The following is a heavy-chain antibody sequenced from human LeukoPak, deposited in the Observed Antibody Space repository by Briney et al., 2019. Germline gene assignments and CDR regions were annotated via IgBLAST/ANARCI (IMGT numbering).Heavy chain of an antibody. J-gene: IGHJ6*02. CDR1: GGSISSYY. D-gene: IGHD2-2*03. Sequence: SETLSLTCTVSGGSISSYYWSWIRQPAGKGLEWIGRIYTSGSTNYNPSLKSRVTMSVDTSKNQFSLKLSSVTAADTAVYYCARATGGYCSSTSCYGYYYYGMDVWGQGTTVTVSS. CDR2: IYTSGST. V-gene: IGHV4-4*07. CDR3: ARATGGYCSSTSCYGYYYYGMDV.